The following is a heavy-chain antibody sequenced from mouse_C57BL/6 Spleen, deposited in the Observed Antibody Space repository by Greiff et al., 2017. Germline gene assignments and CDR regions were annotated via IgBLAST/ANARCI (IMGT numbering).Heavy chain of an antibody. CDR1: GYTFTDYY. J-gene: IGHJ2*01. CDR2: INPYNGGT. D-gene: IGHD2-3*01. Sequence: EVQLQQSGPVLVKPGASVKMSCKASGYTFTDYYMNWVKQSHGKSLEWIGVINPYNGGTSYNQKFKGKATLTVDKSSSTAYMELNSLTYADSAVYDCASRGVYSYYFDYWGQGTTLTVSS. V-gene: IGHV1-19*01. CDR3: ASRGVYSYYFDY.